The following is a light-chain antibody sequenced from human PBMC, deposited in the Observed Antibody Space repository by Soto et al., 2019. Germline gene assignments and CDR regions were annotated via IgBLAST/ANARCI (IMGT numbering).Light chain of an antibody. V-gene: IGKV1-27*01. CDR3: KKYNSAPLT. Sequence: DIQVTQSPSSLSASVGDRVTITCRASLPISNYLAWYQQKPGKIPNLLIYAASTLQAGVPSRFSGSGSGTDFPLNLSSMQAEDVSAYYCKKYNSAPLTFGGGTKVDIK. CDR2: AAS. J-gene: IGKJ4*01. CDR1: LPISNY.